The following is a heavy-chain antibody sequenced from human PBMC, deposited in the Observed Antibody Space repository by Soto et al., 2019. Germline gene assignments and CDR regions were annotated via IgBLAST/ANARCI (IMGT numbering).Heavy chain of an antibody. D-gene: IGHD3-22*01. CDR2: ISSSSSTI. Sequence: GSLRLSCAASGSTFSTYSMNWVRQAPGKGLEWVSYISSSSSTIFYTDSVKGRFTVSRDNAKNSLYLQMNSLRAEDTAVYYCVRPTYYYDSSGPPAYWGQGTLVTVSS. CDR3: VRPTYYYDSSGPPAY. CDR1: GSTFSTYS. V-gene: IGHV3-48*01. J-gene: IGHJ4*02.